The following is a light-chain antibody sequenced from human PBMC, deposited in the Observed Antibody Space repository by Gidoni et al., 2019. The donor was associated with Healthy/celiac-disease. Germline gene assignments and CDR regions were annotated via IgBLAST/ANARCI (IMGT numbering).Light chain of an antibody. CDR2: AAS. J-gene: IGKJ2*01. Sequence: IQFTQSPSSLSASVGDRVTTTCRASQGISSYLAWYQQKPGKAPKLLIYAASTLQSGVPSRFSGSGSGTDFTLTISSLQPEDFATYYCQQLNSYPPEVTFGQGTKLEIK. V-gene: IGKV1-9*01. CDR3: QQLNSYPPEVT. CDR1: QGISSY.